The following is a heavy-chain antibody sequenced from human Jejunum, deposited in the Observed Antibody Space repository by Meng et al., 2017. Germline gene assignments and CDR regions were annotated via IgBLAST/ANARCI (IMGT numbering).Heavy chain of an antibody. CDR1: GYTFTSYD. CDR3: ARGFTSGYDILTGYYNWHTSYYGMDV. Sequence: ASVKVSCKASGYTFTSYDINWVRQATGQGLEWMGWMNPNSGNTGYAQKFQGRVTMTRNTSISTAYMELSSLRSEDTAVYYCARGFTSGYDILTGYYNWHTSYYGMDVWGQGTTVTVSS. J-gene: IGHJ6*02. D-gene: IGHD3-9*01. V-gene: IGHV1-8*01. CDR2: MNPNSGNT.